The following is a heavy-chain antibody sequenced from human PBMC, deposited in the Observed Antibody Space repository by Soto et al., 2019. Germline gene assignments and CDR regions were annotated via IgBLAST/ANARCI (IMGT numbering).Heavy chain of an antibody. Sequence: EVQLLESGGGLVQPGGSLRLSCAVSGFTFSRYAMSWVRQAPGKGLEWVSAISGSGGSGISTYYADSVKGRFTISRDNFKDTLYLQMNSLRAEDTAVYYCAKDRGYSGYDQGYAFDVWGQGTKVTVSS. CDR2: ISGSGGSGIST. V-gene: IGHV3-23*01. CDR3: AKDRGYSGYDQGYAFDV. D-gene: IGHD5-12*01. CDR1: GFTFSRYA. J-gene: IGHJ3*01.